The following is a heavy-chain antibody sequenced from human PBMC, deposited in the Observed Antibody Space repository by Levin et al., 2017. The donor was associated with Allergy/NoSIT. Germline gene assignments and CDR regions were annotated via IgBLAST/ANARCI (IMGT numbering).Heavy chain of an antibody. CDR1: GFIFSSYG. CDR2: ISYDGSNK. V-gene: IGHV3-30*18. CDR3: AKDLLALAGTLEPLDV. J-gene: IGHJ6*02. Sequence: GGSLRLSCAASGFIFSSYGMHWVRQAPGKGLEWVAGISYDGSNKYYADSVKGRFTISRDNSKSTLYLQMNSLRAEDTAVYYCAKDLLALAGTLEPLDVWGQGTTVTVSS. D-gene: IGHD6-13*01.